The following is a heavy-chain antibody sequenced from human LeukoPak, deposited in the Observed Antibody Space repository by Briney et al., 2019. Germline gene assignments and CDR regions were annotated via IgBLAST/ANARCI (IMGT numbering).Heavy chain of an antibody. CDR2: IRSKAYGGTT. CDR1: GFTFGDYA. D-gene: IGHD5-12*01. V-gene: IGHV3-49*03. CDR3: TRDRVDIVATTIYYYYYMDV. J-gene: IGHJ6*03. Sequence: GGSLRLSCTASGFTFGDYAMSWFRQAPGKGLEWVGYIRSKAYGGTTEYAASVKGRFTISRDDSKSIAYLQMNSLKTEDTAVYYCTRDRVDIVATTIYYYYYMDVWGKGTTVTVSS.